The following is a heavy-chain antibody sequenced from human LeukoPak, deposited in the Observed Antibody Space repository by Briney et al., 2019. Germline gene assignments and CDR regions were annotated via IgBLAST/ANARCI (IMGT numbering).Heavy chain of an antibody. CDR1: GGSNSSGSYY. CDR2: IYTSGST. CDR3: ARAMSIAARLQTIFDY. V-gene: IGHV4-61*02. D-gene: IGHD6-6*01. J-gene: IGHJ4*02. Sequence: SQTLSLTCTVSGGSNSSGSYYWSWIRQPAGKGLEWIGRIYTSGSTNYNPSLKSRVTISVDTSKNQFSLNLTSVTAADTAVYYCARAMSIAARLQTIFDYWGQGTLVTVSS.